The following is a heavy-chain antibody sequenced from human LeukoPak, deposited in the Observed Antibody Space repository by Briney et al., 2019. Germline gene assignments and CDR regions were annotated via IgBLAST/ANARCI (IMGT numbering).Heavy chain of an antibody. CDR1: GYTFTTYD. Sequence: ASVTVSCTASGYTFTTYDINWVRQATGQGLEWMGWMNPNSGNTGYAQKFQGRVTMTRNTSISTAYMELSSLRSEDTAVYYCASGMVRKWNMDVWGQGTTVTVSS. CDR3: ASGMVRKWNMDV. CDR2: MNPNSGNT. V-gene: IGHV1-8*01. J-gene: IGHJ6*02. D-gene: IGHD3-10*01.